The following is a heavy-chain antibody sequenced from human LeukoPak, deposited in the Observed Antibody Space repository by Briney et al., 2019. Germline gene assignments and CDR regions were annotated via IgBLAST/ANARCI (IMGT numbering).Heavy chain of an antibody. Sequence: GESLKISCKGSGYSFTSYWIGWMRQMPGKGLEWMGSIYPGDSDTRYSPSFQGQVTISADTSTRTAYLLWSSLKASDTAMYYCARSSYGSGSYYIDHWGQGTLVTVSS. D-gene: IGHD3-10*01. CDR2: IYPGDSDT. CDR3: ARSSYGSGSYYIDH. J-gene: IGHJ4*02. V-gene: IGHV5-51*01. CDR1: GYSFTSYW.